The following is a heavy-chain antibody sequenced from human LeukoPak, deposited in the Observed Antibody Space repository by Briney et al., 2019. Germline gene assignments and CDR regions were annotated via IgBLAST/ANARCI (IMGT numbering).Heavy chain of an antibody. J-gene: IGHJ2*01. CDR2: VNHSGST. V-gene: IGHV4-34*01. D-gene: IGHD4-17*01. CDR3: ARHLSEPSAVTYWYFDL. Sequence: PSETLSLTCAVYGGTFSGYYWSWIRQPPGKGLEWIGEVNHSGSTNYNPSLKSRVTISVDTSKNQYSLKLSSVTAADTAVYYCARHLSEPSAVTYWYFDLWGRGTLVTVSS. CDR1: GGTFSGYY.